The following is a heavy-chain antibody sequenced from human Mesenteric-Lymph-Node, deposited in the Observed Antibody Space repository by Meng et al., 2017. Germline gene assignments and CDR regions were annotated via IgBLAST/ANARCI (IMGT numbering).Heavy chain of an antibody. CDR2: ILYDGSNK. V-gene: IGHV3-30*10. J-gene: IGHJ6*02. CDR1: GFTFSRYS. Sequence: GKSLKISCAASGFTFSRYSMHWVRQAPGKGLEWVAVILYDGSNKNYTDSVKGRFTISRDNSKNTLYLQMSSLRGEDTAVYYCARVDVERYYYAMDVWGQGTTVTVSS. CDR3: ARVDVERYYYAMDV. D-gene: IGHD5-24*01.